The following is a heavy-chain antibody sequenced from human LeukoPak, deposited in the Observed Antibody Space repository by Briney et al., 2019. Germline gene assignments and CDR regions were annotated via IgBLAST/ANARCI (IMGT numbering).Heavy chain of an antibody. Sequence: SGTLSLTCAVSGGSISSSNWWSWVRQPPGKGLEWIGEIYHTGGTNYNPSLKSRVAISIDKSKKDFSLKLSSVTAADTAVYYCARGGDDLGDYFDYWGQGALVTASS. CDR2: IYHTGGT. J-gene: IGHJ4*02. CDR1: GGSISSSNW. D-gene: IGHD3-16*01. CDR3: ARGGDDLGDYFDY. V-gene: IGHV4-4*02.